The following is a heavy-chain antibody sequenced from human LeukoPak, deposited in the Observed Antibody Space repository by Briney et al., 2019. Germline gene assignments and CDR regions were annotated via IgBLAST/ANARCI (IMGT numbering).Heavy chain of an antibody. V-gene: IGHV4-4*09. J-gene: IGHJ5*02. CDR2: IYTSGST. CDR1: GGSISSYY. CDR3: ARQEYCSSTSCPDQNWFDP. D-gene: IGHD2-2*01. Sequence: SETPSLTCTVSGGSISSYYWSWIRQPPGKGLEWIGYIYTSGSTNYNPSLKSRVTISVDTSKNQFSLKLSSVTAADTAVYYCARQEYCSSTSCPDQNWFDPWGQGTLVTVSS.